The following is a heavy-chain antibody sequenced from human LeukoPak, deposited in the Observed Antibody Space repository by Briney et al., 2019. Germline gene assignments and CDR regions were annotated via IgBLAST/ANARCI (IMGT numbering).Heavy chain of an antibody. CDR3: ARDFGYYYDSSGYYYY. D-gene: IGHD3-22*01. Sequence: GRSLRLSCAASGFTFSSYAMHWVRQAPGKGLEWVAVISYDGSNKYYADSVKGRFTISRDNSKNTLYLQMNSLRAEDTAVYYCARDFGYYYDSSGYYYYWGQGTLVTVSS. CDR1: GFTFSSYA. CDR2: ISYDGSNK. V-gene: IGHV3-30-3*01. J-gene: IGHJ4*02.